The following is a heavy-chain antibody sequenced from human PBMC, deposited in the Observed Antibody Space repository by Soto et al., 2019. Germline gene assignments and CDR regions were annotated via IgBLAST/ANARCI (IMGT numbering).Heavy chain of an antibody. Sequence: PSETLSLTCAVYGGSFSGYYWSWIRQPPEKGLEWNGEINHSGSTNYNPSLKSRVTISVDTSKNQFSLKLSSVTAADTAVYYCARGRSPRGYCSGGSCYSPYYYYYMDVWGKGTTVTVSS. CDR2: INHSGST. J-gene: IGHJ6*03. CDR3: ARGRSPRGYCSGGSCYSPYYYYYMDV. V-gene: IGHV4-34*01. CDR1: GGSFSGYY. D-gene: IGHD2-15*01.